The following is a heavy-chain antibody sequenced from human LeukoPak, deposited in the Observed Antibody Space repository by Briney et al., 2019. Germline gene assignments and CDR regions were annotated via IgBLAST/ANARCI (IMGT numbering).Heavy chain of an antibody. V-gene: IGHV1-69*13. CDR3: NLYYYDSSAPLGSYYYGMGV. CDR2: IIPIFGTA. Sequence: ASVKVSCKASGGTFSSYAISWVRQAPGQGLEWMGGIIPIFGTANYAQKFQGRVTITADESTSTAYMELSSLRSEDTAVYYCNLYYYDSSAPLGSYYYGMGVWGQGTTVTVSS. J-gene: IGHJ6*02. CDR1: GGTFSSYA. D-gene: IGHD3-22*01.